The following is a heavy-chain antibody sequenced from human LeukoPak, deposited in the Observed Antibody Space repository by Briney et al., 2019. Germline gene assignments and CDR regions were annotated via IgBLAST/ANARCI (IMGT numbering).Heavy chain of an antibody. CDR3: ARDSWAVGTTGTFWAGYFDY. D-gene: IGHD1-1*01. V-gene: IGHV1-24*01. CDR2: FDPEDGET. J-gene: IGHJ4*02. Sequence: ASVKVSCKVSGYTLTELSMHWVRQAPGKGLEWMGGFDPEDGETIYAQKFQGRVTMTEDTSTDTAYMELSSLRSEDTAVYYCARDSWAVGTTGTFWAGYFDYWGQGTLVTVSS. CDR1: GYTLTELS.